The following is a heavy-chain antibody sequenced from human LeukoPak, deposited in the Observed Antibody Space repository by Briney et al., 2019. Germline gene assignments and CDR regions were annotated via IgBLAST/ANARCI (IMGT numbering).Heavy chain of an antibody. J-gene: IGHJ4*02. V-gene: IGHV3-30*04. D-gene: IGHD1-26*01. CDR1: GFTFSSYA. Sequence: GGSLRLSCAASGFTFSSYAMHWVRQAPGKGLEWAAVISSDTKNKNYADSVKGRFSISRDNSNRMLYLQMSSLRAEDRAVYYRARVTRVGTIVWGQGTLVTVFS. CDR2: ISSDTKNK. CDR3: ARVTRVGTIV.